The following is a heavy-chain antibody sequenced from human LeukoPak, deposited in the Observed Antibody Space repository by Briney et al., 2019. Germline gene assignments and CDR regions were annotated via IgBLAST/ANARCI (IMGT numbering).Heavy chain of an antibody. CDR3: ARGQRQVGDPHIVVVPAVL. CDR2: INTNTGNP. J-gene: IGHJ4*02. CDR1: GYTFTSYA. Sequence: ASVKVSCKASGYTFTSYAMNWVRQAPGQGLEWMGWINTNTGNPTYAQGFTGRFVFSLDTSVSTAYLQISSLKAEDTAVYYCARGQRQVGDPHIVVVPAVLWGQGTLVTVSS. D-gene: IGHD2-2*01. V-gene: IGHV7-4-1*02.